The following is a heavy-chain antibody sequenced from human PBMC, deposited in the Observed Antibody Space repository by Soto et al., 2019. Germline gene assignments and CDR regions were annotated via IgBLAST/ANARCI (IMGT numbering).Heavy chain of an antibody. D-gene: IGHD6-6*01. CDR1: GGSISSSNW. V-gene: IGHV4-4*02. Sequence: QVQLQESGPGLVKPSGTLSLTCAVSGGSISSSNWWSWVSQPPGKGREWIGEIYHSGSTNYNPSLQSRVTLSVDKSKSQFSLKLSSVSAADTAVYYCARDPSCSSSSGYYFAYWCQGTLVTVSS. CDR3: ARDPSCSSSSGYYFAY. J-gene: IGHJ4*02. CDR2: IYHSGST.